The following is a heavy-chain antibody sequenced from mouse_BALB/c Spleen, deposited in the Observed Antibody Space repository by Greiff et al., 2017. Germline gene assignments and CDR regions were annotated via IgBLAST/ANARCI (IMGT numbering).Heavy chain of an antibody. D-gene: IGHD2-1*01. Sequence: DVKLVESGGGLVKPGGSLKLSCAASGFAFSSYDMSWVRQTPEKRLEWVAYISSGGGSTYYPDTVKGRFTISRDNAKNTLYLQMSSLKSEDTAMYYCARQIYGNYDYWGQGTTLTVSS. J-gene: IGHJ2*01. CDR2: ISSGGGST. V-gene: IGHV5-12-1*01. CDR3: ARQIYGNYDY. CDR1: GFAFSSYD.